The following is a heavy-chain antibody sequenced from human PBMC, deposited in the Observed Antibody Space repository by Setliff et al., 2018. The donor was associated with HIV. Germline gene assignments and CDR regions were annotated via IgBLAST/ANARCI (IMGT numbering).Heavy chain of an antibody. J-gene: IGHJ6*03. Sequence: PSETLSLTCAVSGYSISSGYYWGWIRQPPGKGLEWIGNIYYSGSTYYNPSLKSRVTIGVDTSKNQFSLKLTSVTAADAAVYYCARRRPPPSGLYSAYYMDVWGTGTTVTVS. V-gene: IGHV4-38-2*01. CDR1: GYSISSGYY. D-gene: IGHD1-26*01. CDR2: IYYSGST. CDR3: ARRRPPPSGLYSAYYMDV.